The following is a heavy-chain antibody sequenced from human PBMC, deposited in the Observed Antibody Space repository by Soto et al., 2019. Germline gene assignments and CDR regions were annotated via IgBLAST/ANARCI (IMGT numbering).Heavy chain of an antibody. J-gene: IGHJ6*02. V-gene: IGHV4-59*01. CDR1: GGSISSYY. CDR2: IYYSGST. D-gene: IGHD5-18*01. CDR3: ARDRDTAMMNYGMDV. Sequence: PSETLSLTCTVSGGSISSYYWSWIRQPPGKGLEWIGYIYYSGSTNYNPSLKSRVTISVDTSKNQFSLKLSSVTAADTAVYYCARDRDTAMMNYGMDVWGQGTTVTVS.